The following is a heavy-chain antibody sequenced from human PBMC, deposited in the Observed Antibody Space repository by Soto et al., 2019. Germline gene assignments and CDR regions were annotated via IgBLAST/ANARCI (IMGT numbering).Heavy chain of an antibody. V-gene: IGHV1-69*13. CDR1: GGTFSSYA. CDR2: IIPIFGTA. J-gene: IGHJ3*02. CDR3: AREGNPESHPGAFDI. Sequence: GASVKVSCKASGGTFSSYAISWVRQAPGQGLEWMGGIIPIFGTANYAQKFQGRVTITADESTSTAYMELSSLRSEDTAVYCCAREGNPESHPGAFDICGQGTMVTASS. D-gene: IGHD4-4*01.